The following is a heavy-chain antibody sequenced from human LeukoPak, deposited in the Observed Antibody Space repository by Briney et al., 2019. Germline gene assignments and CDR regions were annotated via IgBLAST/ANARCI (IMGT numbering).Heavy chain of an antibody. CDR3: ATSPRQTTVIRGGVYY. V-gene: IGHV1-2*02. Sequence: ASVKVSCKASGYTFSGYYMHWVRQAPGQGLEWMGWINPNSGGTKSAQKFQGRVTMTRDTSISTAYMELSRLRSDHTAVYYCATSPRQTTVIRGGVYYWGQGTLVTVSS. CDR2: INPNSGGT. J-gene: IGHJ4*02. CDR1: GYTFSGYY. D-gene: IGHD4-11*01.